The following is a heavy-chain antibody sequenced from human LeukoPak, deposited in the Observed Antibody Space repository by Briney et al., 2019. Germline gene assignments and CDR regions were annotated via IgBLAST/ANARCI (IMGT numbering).Heavy chain of an antibody. J-gene: IGHJ4*02. Sequence: GGSLRLSCAASGFSFSSYAMTWVRQAPGKGLEWVSTIRGIGDSTYYTDSVKVRFTISRHHSKNTVYLQMNSLRAEDTAVYYCAKVALRGDIPTGYYALDYWGQGTLVTVSS. V-gene: IGHV3-23*01. CDR2: IRGIGDST. CDR1: GFSFSSYA. D-gene: IGHD3-9*01. CDR3: AKVALRGDIPTGYYALDY.